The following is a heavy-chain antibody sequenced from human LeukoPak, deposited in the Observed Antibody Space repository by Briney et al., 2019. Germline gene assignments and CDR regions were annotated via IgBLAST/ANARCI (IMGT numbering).Heavy chain of an antibody. Sequence: PGGSLRLSCAASGFTFSSYAMSWVRQAPGKGLEWVSAISGSGGSTYYADSVKGRFTISRDNSKNTLYLQMNSLRAEDTAVYYCARDVPSETDYGDYGVYDYWGQGTLVTVSS. J-gene: IGHJ4*02. CDR3: ARDVPSETDYGDYGVYDY. CDR1: GFTFSSYA. D-gene: IGHD4-17*01. V-gene: IGHV3-23*01. CDR2: ISGSGGST.